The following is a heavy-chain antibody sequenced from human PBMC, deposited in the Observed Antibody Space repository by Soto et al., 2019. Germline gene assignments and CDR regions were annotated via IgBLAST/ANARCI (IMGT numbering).Heavy chain of an antibody. J-gene: IGHJ4*02. CDR1: GYTFTSYY. Sequence: ASVKVSCKASGYTFTSYYMHWVRQAPGQGLEWLGIINPSGGSTSYAQKFRGRVTMIRDTSTSTVYMELSSLRSEDTAVYYCARDRGHSSSWDYFDYWGLGTLVTVSS. D-gene: IGHD6-13*01. CDR2: INPSGGST. CDR3: ARDRGHSSSWDYFDY. V-gene: IGHV1-46*01.